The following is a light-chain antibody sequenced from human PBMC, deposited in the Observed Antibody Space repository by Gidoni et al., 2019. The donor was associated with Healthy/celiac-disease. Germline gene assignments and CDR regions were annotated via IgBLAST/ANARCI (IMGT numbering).Light chain of an antibody. Sequence: SYELTQPPSVSVSPGQTASITCSGDKSGDKYACWYQQKPGQSPVLVIYQDSKRPSGIPGRFSGSNSGNTATLTISGTQAMDEADYYCQAWDSSTGVVFGGGTKLTVL. CDR1: KSGDKY. V-gene: IGLV3-1*01. J-gene: IGLJ2*01. CDR2: QDS. CDR3: QAWDSSTGVV.